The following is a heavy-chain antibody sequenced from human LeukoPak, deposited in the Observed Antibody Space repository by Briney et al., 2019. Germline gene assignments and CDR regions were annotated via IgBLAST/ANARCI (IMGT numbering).Heavy chain of an antibody. CDR2: ISNSGGTT. V-gene: IGHV3-23*01. D-gene: IGHD6-19*01. J-gene: IGHJ6*02. CDR1: GFTFSSYA. CDR3: AKTVAGGSYYYGMDV. Sequence: GSLRLSCAASGFTFSSYAMSWVRQAPGKGLEWVSSISNSGGTTYYADSVRGRFTISRDNSKNTLYLQMNSLRAEDTAGYHCAKTVAGGSYYYGMDVWGQGTTVTVSS.